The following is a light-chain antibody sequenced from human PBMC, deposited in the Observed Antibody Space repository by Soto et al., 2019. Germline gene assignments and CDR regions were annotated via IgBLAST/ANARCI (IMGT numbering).Light chain of an antibody. V-gene: IGKV3-11*01. Sequence: EIVLTQSPATLSLSPGERATLSCRASQSVSSYLAWYQQKPGQAPRLLIYDASNRATGIPARFSGSGSGTDSPPPTSSLEPEVFAFYSCQQRSNGPPAGPIFGGGTKV. CDR1: QSVSSY. CDR2: DAS. CDR3: QQRSNGPPAGPI. J-gene: IGKJ4*01.